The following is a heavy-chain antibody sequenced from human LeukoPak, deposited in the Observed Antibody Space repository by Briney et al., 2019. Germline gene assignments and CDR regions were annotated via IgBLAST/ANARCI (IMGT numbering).Heavy chain of an antibody. CDR1: AFIFSGHW. CDR3: AREEVKSFDN. CDR2: IKGDGSET. Sequence: GGSLRLSCEGSAFIFSGHWMTWVRQAPGKGLEWVANIKGDGSETSYVTSVRGRFTISRDNAKNSLYLQMNSLRVEDTAVYYCAREEVKSFDNWGQGTLVTVSS. V-gene: IGHV3-7*03. J-gene: IGHJ4*02.